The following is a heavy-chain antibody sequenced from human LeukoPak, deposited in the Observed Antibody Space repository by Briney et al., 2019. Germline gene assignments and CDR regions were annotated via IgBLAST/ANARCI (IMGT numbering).Heavy chain of an antibody. V-gene: IGHV1-46*01. CDR1: GYTFTSYY. D-gene: IGHD3-16*01. Sequence: ASVKVSCKASGYTFTSYYMHWVRQAPGQGLEWMGIINPSGGSTSYAQKFQGRVTMTRDTSTSTVYMELSSLRSEDTAVYYCAIRGDGPRYYYYYGMDVGGKGTTVTVSS. CDR2: INPSGGST. J-gene: IGHJ6*04. CDR3: AIRGDGPRYYYYYGMDV.